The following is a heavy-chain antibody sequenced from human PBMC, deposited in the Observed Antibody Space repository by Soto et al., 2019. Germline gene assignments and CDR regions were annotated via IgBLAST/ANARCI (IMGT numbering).Heavy chain of an antibody. Sequence: QVQLQESGPGLVRPSQTLSLTCSVSGASIYNGGYFWSWIRQSPGKGLEWIGHIHNSGSTYNNPSLKSRVTISADTSMNQFSLALTSVTAAATAMYYCARGPTTEKGDSWGQGILVTVSS. V-gene: IGHV4-30-4*01. CDR2: IHNSGST. CDR1: GASIYNGGYF. J-gene: IGHJ4*02. CDR3: ARGPTTEKGDS.